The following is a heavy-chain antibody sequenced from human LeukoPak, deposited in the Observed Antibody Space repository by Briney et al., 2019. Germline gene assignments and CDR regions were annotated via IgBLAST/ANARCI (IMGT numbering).Heavy chain of an antibody. CDR1: EFTFSSYA. J-gene: IGHJ4*02. D-gene: IGHD2-2*01. CDR2: ISGSGGST. CDR3: AKAPTYCSSTSCPPARFDY. Sequence: GGSLRLSCAASEFTFSSYAMSWVRQAPGQGLEWVSDISGSGGSTYYADSVKGRFTISRDNSKNTLYLQMNSLRAEDTAVYYCAKAPTYCSSTSCPPARFDYWGQGTLVTVSS. V-gene: IGHV3-23*01.